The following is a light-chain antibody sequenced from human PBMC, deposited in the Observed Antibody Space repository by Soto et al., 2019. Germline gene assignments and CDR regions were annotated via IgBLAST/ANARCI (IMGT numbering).Light chain of an antibody. Sequence: EAVLTQSPATLSLAPGERATLSCRTSQNVDFYVAWYQQKPGQAPRLLIYDASSRATGVPARFRGSGSGTDFTLTISRLEPEDFAVYYCQQRTNWLFGQGTRLEIK. J-gene: IGKJ5*01. V-gene: IGKV3-11*01. CDR2: DAS. CDR3: QQRTNWL. CDR1: QNVDFY.